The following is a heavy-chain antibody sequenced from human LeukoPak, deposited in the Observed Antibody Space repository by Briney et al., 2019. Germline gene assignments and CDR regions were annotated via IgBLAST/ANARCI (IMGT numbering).Heavy chain of an antibody. CDR1: GFTFSSYA. J-gene: IGHJ6*02. D-gene: IGHD3-3*01. CDR3: ARSLYYDFWSGYYGPNYYYYGMDV. Sequence: GGSLRLSCAASGFTFSSYAMHWVRQAPGKGLEWVAVISYDGSNKYYADSVKGRFTISRDNSKNTLYLQMNSLRAEDTAVYYCARSLYYDFWSGYYGPNYYYYGMDVRGQGTTVTVSS. V-gene: IGHV3-30*04. CDR2: ISYDGSNK.